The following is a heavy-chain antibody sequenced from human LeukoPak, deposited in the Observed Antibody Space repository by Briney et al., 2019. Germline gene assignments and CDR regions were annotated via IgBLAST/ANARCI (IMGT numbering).Heavy chain of an antibody. CDR3: ASRGGYYDSSGDPFDS. V-gene: IGHV4-30-2*01. D-gene: IGHD3-22*01. CDR2: IYHSGST. J-gene: IGHJ4*02. CDR1: GGSLSSGGYS. Sequence: SQTLSLTCAVSGGSLSSGGYSWRWIRQPPGKGLERIGYIYHSGSTYYNPSLKSRVTISVDRSKNQFSLKLSSVTAADTAVYYCASRGGYYDSSGDPFDSWGQGTLVTVSS.